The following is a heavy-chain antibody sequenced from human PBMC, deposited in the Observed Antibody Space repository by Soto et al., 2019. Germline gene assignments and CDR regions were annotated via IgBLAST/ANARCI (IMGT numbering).Heavy chain of an antibody. V-gene: IGHV1-18*04. CDR2: ISAYNGNT. CDR1: GYTFTSYG. J-gene: IGHJ6*02. Sequence: QVQLVQSGAEVKKPGASVKVSCRASGYTFTSYGISWVRQAPGQGLEWMGWISAYNGNTNYAQKLQGRVTMTTDTATSKAYMGVRSLRSDDKAVYYCARDASHRGRRYYYYGMDVWGQGTTVTVCS. CDR3: ARDASHRGRRYYYYGMDV. D-gene: IGHD3-10*01.